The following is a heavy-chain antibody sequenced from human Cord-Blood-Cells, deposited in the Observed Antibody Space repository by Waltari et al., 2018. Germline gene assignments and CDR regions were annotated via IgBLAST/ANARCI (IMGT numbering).Heavy chain of an antibody. D-gene: IGHD6-6*01. V-gene: IGHV4-61*09. CDR3: ARAFSSIAARYFDY. CDR1: GGSISSGSYY. CDR2: IYTSGST. J-gene: IGHJ4*02. Sequence: QVQLQESGPGLVKPSQTLSLTCTVPGGSISSGSYYWSCIRQPAGKGLEWIGYIYTSGSTNYNPSLKSRVTISVDTSKNQFSLKLSSVTAADTAVYYCARAFSSIAARYFDYWGQGTLVTVSS.